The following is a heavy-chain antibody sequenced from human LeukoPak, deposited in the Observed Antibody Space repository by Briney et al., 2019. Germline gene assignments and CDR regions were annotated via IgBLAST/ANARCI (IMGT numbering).Heavy chain of an antibody. D-gene: IGHD4-17*01. Sequence: SETLSLTCSVSGGAIITYYVSWIRQPPGTGLEWIGYIFYSGSTSYNPSLKSRVTISVDTFKNQFSLKLSSVTAADTAVYYCARGESTVSTGPFDYWGQGTLVTVSS. CDR1: GGAIITYY. CDR2: IFYSGST. J-gene: IGHJ4*02. CDR3: ARGESTVSTGPFDY. V-gene: IGHV4-59*01.